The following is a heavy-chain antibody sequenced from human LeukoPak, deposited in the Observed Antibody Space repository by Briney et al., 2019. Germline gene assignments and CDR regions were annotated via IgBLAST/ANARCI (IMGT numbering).Heavy chain of an antibody. Sequence: PGGSLRLSCAASGFTFGSYSMNWVRQAPGKGLEWVSSISSSSSYIYYADSVKGRFTISRDNAKNSLYLQMNSLRAEDTAVYYCARDGSNYFDYWGQGTLVTVSS. CDR3: ARDGSNYFDY. J-gene: IGHJ4*02. D-gene: IGHD2-2*03. V-gene: IGHV3-21*01. CDR1: GFTFGSYS. CDR2: ISSSSSYI.